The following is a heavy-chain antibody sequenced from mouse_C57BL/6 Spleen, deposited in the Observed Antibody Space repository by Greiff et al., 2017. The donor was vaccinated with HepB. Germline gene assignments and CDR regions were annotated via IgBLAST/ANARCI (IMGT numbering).Heavy chain of an antibody. V-gene: IGHV1-80*01. CDR1: GYAFSSYW. Sequence: QVQLQQSGAELVKPGASVKISCKASGYAFSSYWMNWVKQRPGKGLEWIGQIYPGDGDTNYNGKFKGKATLTADKSSSTAYMQLSSLTSEDSAVYFCARRAYYDYDEDYAMDYWGQGTSVTVSS. D-gene: IGHD2-4*01. J-gene: IGHJ4*01. CDR2: IYPGDGDT. CDR3: ARRAYYDYDEDYAMDY.